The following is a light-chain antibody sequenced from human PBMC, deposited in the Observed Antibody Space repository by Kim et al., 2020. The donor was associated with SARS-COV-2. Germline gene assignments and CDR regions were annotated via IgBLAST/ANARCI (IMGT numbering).Light chain of an antibody. J-gene: IGKJ5*01. CDR3: QQSDSPPVT. V-gene: IGKV1-39*01. Sequence: DIQMTQSPSSLSASVGDRVTITCRASRTISTYLNWYQQKPGKAPKLLIHSSSTLQSGVSSRFSGSGSGTDFTLTISSLQLEDFATYFCQQSDSPPVTFGQGTRLEIK. CDR1: RTISTY. CDR2: SSS.